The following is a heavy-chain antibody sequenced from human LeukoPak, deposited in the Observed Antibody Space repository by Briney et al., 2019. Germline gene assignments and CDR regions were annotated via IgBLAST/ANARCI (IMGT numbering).Heavy chain of an antibody. J-gene: IGHJ4*02. V-gene: IGHV4-34*01. CDR1: GGSFSGYY. Sequence: PSETLSLTCAVYGGSFSGYYWSWIRQPPGKGLEWIGEINHSGSTNYNPSLKSRVTISVDTSKNQFSLKLSSVTAADTAVYYCAGESVGYYDSSPNWGQGTLVTVSS. D-gene: IGHD3-22*01. CDR3: AGESVGYYDSSPN. CDR2: INHSGST.